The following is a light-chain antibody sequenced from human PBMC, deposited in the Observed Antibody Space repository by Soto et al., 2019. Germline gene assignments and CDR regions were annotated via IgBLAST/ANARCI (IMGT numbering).Light chain of an antibody. Sequence: EIVLTQSPGTLSLSPGERATLSCRASQSVSSSYLAWYQHKPGQAHRLLIYGASSRATGIPDRFSGSGSGTDFTLTISRLEPEDFAVYYCQQYGSSAITFGQGTRLEIK. CDR1: QSVSSSY. V-gene: IGKV3-20*01. CDR3: QQYGSSAIT. CDR2: GAS. J-gene: IGKJ5*01.